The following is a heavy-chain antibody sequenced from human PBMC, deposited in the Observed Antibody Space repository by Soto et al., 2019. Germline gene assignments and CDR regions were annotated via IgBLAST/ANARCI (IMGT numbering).Heavy chain of an antibody. D-gene: IGHD3-3*01. Sequence: QVQLVQSGAEVKKPGSSVKVSCKASGGTFSSYTISWVRQAPGQGLEWMGRIIPILGIANYAQKFQGRVTITADKSTSTAYMELSSLRSEDTAVYYCARAGRVTICGVVIRVYNWFDPWGQGPLVTVSS. CDR3: ARAGRVTICGVVIRVYNWFDP. J-gene: IGHJ5*02. CDR1: GGTFSSYT. CDR2: IIPILGIA. V-gene: IGHV1-69*02.